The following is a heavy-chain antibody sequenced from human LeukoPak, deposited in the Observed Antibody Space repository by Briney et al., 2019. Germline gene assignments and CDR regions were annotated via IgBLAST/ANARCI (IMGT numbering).Heavy chain of an antibody. CDR2: ITSSSSYI. D-gene: IGHD6-13*01. V-gene: IGHV3-21*01. Sequence: GGSLRLSCAASGFTFSGYSMNWVRQAPGKGLEWVSSITSSSSYIYYSDSVKGRFTISRDNAKNSLYLQMNSLRAEDTAVYYCARGGRQQLALDYWGQGTLVTVSS. CDR3: ARGGRQQLALDY. J-gene: IGHJ4*02. CDR1: GFTFSGYS.